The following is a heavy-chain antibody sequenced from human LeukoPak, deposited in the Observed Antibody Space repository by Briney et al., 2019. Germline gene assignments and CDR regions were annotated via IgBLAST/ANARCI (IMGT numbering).Heavy chain of an antibody. CDR2: ISYDASDK. V-gene: IGHV3-30*18. Sequence: GGSLRLPCAASGFTFSTYGMHWVRQAPGKGLEWVAVISYDASDKYYTDSVKGRFTISRDNSKNTMYLQMNSLRGEDTAVYYCAKDRSTAVTPDYLDYWGQGTLVTVSS. CDR3: AKDRSTAVTPDYLDY. CDR1: GFTFSTYG. J-gene: IGHJ4*02. D-gene: IGHD6-19*01.